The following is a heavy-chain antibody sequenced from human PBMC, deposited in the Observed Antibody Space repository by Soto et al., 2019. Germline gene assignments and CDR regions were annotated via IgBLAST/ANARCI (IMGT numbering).Heavy chain of an antibody. J-gene: IGHJ4*02. D-gene: IGHD6-19*01. CDR3: ARVADTYYFDY. V-gene: IGHV4-30-4*01. Sequence: SLTCTVSGDSISSGDYYWSWIRQPPGKGLEWIGYIYYSGSTYYNPSLKSRVTISVDTSKNQFSLKLSSVTAADTAVYYCARVADTYYFDYWGQGTLVTVSS. CDR2: IYYSGST. CDR1: GDSISSGDYY.